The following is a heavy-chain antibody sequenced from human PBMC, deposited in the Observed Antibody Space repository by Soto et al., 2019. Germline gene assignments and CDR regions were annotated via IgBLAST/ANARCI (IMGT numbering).Heavy chain of an antibody. J-gene: IGHJ5*02. Sequence: SETLSLTCAVYGGSFSGYYWSWIRQHPGKGLEWIGEINHSGSTNYNPSLKSRVTISVYTPKNQFSLKLSSVTAADTAVYYCAHLTYGSGTYNWFDPWGQGTLVTVSS. CDR3: AHLTYGSGTYNWFDP. CDR1: GGSFSGYY. D-gene: IGHD3-10*01. V-gene: IGHV4-34*01. CDR2: INHSGST.